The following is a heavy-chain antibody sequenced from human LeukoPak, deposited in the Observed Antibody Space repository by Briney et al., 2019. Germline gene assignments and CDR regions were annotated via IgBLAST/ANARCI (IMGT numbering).Heavy chain of an antibody. Sequence: GRSLRLSCAASGLSFSNFIMHWVRQAPGKGLDWVAVILENGSNQYYADSVKGRFTISRDNSKNTLFLQMNSLRGEDTAMYYCARVQGGGYRTADYWGQGTLVTVSS. CDR1: GLSFSNFI. CDR3: ARVQGGGYRTADY. J-gene: IGHJ4*02. V-gene: IGHV3-30*03. D-gene: IGHD6-19*01. CDR2: ILENGSNQ.